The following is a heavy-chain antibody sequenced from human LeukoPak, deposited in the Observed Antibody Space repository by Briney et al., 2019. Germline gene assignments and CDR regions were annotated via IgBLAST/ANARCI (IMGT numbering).Heavy chain of an antibody. CDR2: MWYDGSNK. Sequence: GGSLRLSCTASGYTFSDYGMHWVRQPPGKGMEWVAIMWYDGSNKTYEDSVKGRFTISRDNYKNTLYMQMNSLRAEDTAVYYCARGVDYYENSGTIDYWGQGTLVTVSS. CDR1: GYTFSDYG. V-gene: IGHV3-33*01. J-gene: IGHJ4*02. CDR3: ARGVDYYENSGTIDY. D-gene: IGHD3-22*01.